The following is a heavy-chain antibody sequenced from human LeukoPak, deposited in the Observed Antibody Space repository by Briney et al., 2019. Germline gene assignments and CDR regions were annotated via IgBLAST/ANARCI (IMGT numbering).Heavy chain of an antibody. J-gene: IGHJ4*02. CDR1: EFTFSNYW. V-gene: IGHV3-7*01. D-gene: IGHD6-19*01. CDR3: ATTVAGYPDDYFDY. CDR2: TNQDGSKN. Sequence: GGSLRLSCAASEFTFSNYWMSWVRQAPGKGLERVAHTNQDGSKNYYVDSVRGRFTISRDNAKNSLYLQMNGLRAEDTAVYYCATTVAGYPDDYFDYWGQGTLVTVSS.